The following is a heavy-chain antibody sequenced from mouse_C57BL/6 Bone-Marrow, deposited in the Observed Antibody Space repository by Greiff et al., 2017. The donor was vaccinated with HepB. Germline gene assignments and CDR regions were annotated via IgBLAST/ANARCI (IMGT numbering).Heavy chain of an antibody. D-gene: IGHD1-1*01. Sequence: EVQLVESGGGLVQPGGSLKLSCAASGFTFSDYYMYWVRQTPEKRLEWVAYISNGGGSTYYPDTVKGRFTISRDNAKNTLYLQMSRLKSEDTAMYYCARHPQIYYYGSSHWYFDVWGTGTTVTVSS. J-gene: IGHJ1*03. CDR1: GFTFSDYY. V-gene: IGHV5-12*01. CDR3: ARHPQIYYYGSSHWYFDV. CDR2: ISNGGGST.